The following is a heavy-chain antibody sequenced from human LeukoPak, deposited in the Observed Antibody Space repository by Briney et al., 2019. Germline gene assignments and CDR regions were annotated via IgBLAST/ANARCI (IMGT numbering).Heavy chain of an antibody. CDR2: MNPNSGNT. CDR3: ARGHYYDSSGYYYSYRSRNWYFDL. J-gene: IGHJ2*01. Sequence: ASVKVSCKASGYTFTSYDINWVRQATGQGLEWMGWMNPNSGNTDSAQKFQGRVTMTRNTSISTAYMELSSLRSEDTAVYYCARGHYYDSSGYYYSYRSRNWYFDLWGRGTLVTVSS. D-gene: IGHD3-22*01. V-gene: IGHV1-8*01. CDR1: GYTFTSYD.